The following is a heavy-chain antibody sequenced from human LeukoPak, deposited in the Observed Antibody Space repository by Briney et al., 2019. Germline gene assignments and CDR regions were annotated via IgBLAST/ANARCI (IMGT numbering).Heavy chain of an antibody. D-gene: IGHD1-1*01. CDR3: VCYRYNWNDGYY. Sequence: PSETLSLTCTVSGGSISSSSYYWGWIRQPPGKGLEWIGSIYYSGSTYYNPSLKSRVTISVDTSKNQFSLKLSSVTAADTAVYYCVCYRYNWNDGYYWGQGTLVTVSS. J-gene: IGHJ4*02. V-gene: IGHV4-39*07. CDR2: IYYSGST. CDR1: GGSISSSSYY.